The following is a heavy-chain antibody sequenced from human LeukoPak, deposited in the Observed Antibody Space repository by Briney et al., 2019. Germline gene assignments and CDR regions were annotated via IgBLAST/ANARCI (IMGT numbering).Heavy chain of an antibody. D-gene: IGHD1-14*01. CDR1: GGSISSSSYY. Sequence: SETLSLTCTVFGGSISSSSYYWGWIRQPPGKGLEWIGSIYYSGSTYYNPSLKSRVTISVDTSKNQFSLKLSSVTAADTAVYYCARDTWDITPPYYFDYWGQGTLVTVSS. CDR3: ARDTWDITPPYYFDY. V-gene: IGHV4-39*07. J-gene: IGHJ4*02. CDR2: IYYSGST.